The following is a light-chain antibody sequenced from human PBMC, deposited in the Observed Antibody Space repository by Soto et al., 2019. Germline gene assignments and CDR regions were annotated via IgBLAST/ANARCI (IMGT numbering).Light chain of an antibody. J-gene: IGKJ2*01. V-gene: IGKV3-15*01. CDR1: QSVSSN. CDR2: GAS. CDR3: QQYNTWPPYT. Sequence: EIVMRQSPATLSVSPGERATLSCRASQSVSSNLAWYQQKPGQAPRLLIYGASTRATGIPARFSGSGSGTEFTLTISSLQSEDFAVYYCQQYNTWPPYTFGQGTKVEIK.